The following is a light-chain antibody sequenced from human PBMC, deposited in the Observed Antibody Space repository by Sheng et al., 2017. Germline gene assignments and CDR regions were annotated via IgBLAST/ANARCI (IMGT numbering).Light chain of an antibody. J-gene: IGKJ4*01. CDR1: QDISRA. Sequence: AIQLTQSPSSLFASVGDRVTITCRASQDISRALAWYQQAPGKTPKVLIYGASNLESGVPSRFSGSGSGTEFTLTISSLQPADFATYYCQQFKSFPFTFGGGTKVEIK. V-gene: IGKV1-13*02. CDR3: QQFKSFPFT. CDR2: GAS.